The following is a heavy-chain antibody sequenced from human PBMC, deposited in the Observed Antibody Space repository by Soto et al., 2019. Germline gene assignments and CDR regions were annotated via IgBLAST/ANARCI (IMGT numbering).Heavy chain of an antibody. D-gene: IGHD3-16*01. V-gene: IGHV4-39*01. CDR2: IYYSGST. J-gene: IGHJ6*02. Sequence: SETLSLTCTVSGGSISSSSYYWGWIRQPPGKGLEWIGSIYYSGSTYYNPSLKSRVTISVDTSKNQFSLKLSSVTAADTAVYYCARFVGQLLHYYYGMDVWGQGTTVTVS. CDR1: GGSISSSSYY. CDR3: ARFVGQLLHYYYGMDV.